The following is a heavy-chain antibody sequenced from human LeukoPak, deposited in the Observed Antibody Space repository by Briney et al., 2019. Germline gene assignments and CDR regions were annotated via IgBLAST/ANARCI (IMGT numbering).Heavy chain of an antibody. CDR3: ARHSSGWYYFAY. CDR2: IYSGGNT. V-gene: IGHV3-66*04. D-gene: IGHD6-19*01. Sequence: GGSLRLSCAASGFTVSSNYMSWVRQAPGKGLEWVSVIYSGGNTYYADSVKGRFTISRDNSKNTLYLHMNSLRAEDTAVYYCARHSSGWYYFAYWGQGTLVTVSS. CDR1: GFTVSSNY. J-gene: IGHJ4*02.